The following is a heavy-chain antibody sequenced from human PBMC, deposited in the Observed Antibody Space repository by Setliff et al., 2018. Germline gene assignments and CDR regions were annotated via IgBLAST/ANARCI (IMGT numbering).Heavy chain of an antibody. D-gene: IGHD1-26*01. CDR2: IYPGDSDT. Sequence: PGESLKISCKGSGYSFTNYWIGWVRQMPGKGLEWMGIIYPGDSDTRYSPSFQGQVTISADKSISTAYLQWSTLKASDTAVYYCGRPLVGVTTGFENWGQGTLVTVSS. CDR1: GYSFTNYW. J-gene: IGHJ4*02. V-gene: IGHV5-51*01. CDR3: GRPLVGVTTGFEN.